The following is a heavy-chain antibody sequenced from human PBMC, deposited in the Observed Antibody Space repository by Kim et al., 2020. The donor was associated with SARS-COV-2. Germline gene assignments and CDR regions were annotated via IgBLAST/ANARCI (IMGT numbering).Heavy chain of an antibody. V-gene: IGHV3-9*01. J-gene: IGHJ4*02. CDR2: ISWNSGSI. CDR3: AKAHGAAGTEEGYYFDY. D-gene: IGHD1-1*01. Sequence: LRLSCAASGFTFGDYAMHWVRQAPGKGLEWVSGISWNSGSIGYADSVKGRFTISRDNAKNSLYLQMNSLRAEDTALYYCAKAHGAAGTEEGYYFDYWGQGTLVTVSS. CDR1: GFTFGDYA.